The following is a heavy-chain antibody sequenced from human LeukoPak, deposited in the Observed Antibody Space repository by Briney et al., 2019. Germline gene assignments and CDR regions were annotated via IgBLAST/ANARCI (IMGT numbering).Heavy chain of an antibody. V-gene: IGHV1-8*01. Sequence: ASVNVSCKASGYTFTSYDINWVRQATGQGLEWMGWMNPNSGNTGYAQKFQGRVTMTRNTSISTAYMELSSLRSEDTAVYYCAGGQVHYDFWSGYSRVHGMDVWGQGTTVTVSS. J-gene: IGHJ6*02. CDR3: AGGQVHYDFWSGYSRVHGMDV. D-gene: IGHD3-3*01. CDR1: GYTFTSYD. CDR2: MNPNSGNT.